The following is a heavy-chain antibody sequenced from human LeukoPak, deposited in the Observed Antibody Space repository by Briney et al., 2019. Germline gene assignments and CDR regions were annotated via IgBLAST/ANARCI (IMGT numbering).Heavy chain of an antibody. J-gene: IGHJ4*02. V-gene: IGHV4-4*02. Sequence: SGTLSLTCAVYGVPIASHSWWSWVRQPPGKGLEWIGEIYHTGGANYKPSLKSRVTMSVDTSNNHFSLKLTSVTAADTAVYFCAYNRDFALDNWGQGTLVTVSS. CDR1: GVPIASHSW. D-gene: IGHD1-14*01. CDR3: AYNRDFALDN. CDR2: IYHTGGA.